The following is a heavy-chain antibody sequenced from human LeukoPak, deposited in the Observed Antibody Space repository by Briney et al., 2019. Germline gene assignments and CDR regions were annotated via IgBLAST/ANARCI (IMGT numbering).Heavy chain of an antibody. CDR2: ISSSGSTI. D-gene: IGHD3-22*01. CDR1: GFTFSDYY. Sequence: GGPLRLSCAASGFTFSDYYMSWIRQAPGKGLEWVSYISSSGSTIYCADSVKGRYTISRDNAKNSLYLQMNSLRAEDTAVYYCARESGTYYYDSSGYPDYWGQGTLVTVSS. J-gene: IGHJ4*02. CDR3: ARESGTYYYDSSGYPDY. V-gene: IGHV3-11*01.